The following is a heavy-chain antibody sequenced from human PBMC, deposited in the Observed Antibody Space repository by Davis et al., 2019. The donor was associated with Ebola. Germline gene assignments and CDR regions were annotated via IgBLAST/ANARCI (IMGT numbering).Heavy chain of an antibody. Sequence: SVKVSCKASGGTFSSYAISWVRQAPGQGLEWMGGIIPIFGTANYAQKFQGRVTITADESTSTAYMELRSLRSDDTAVYYCARVGWELRWGWFDPWGQGTLVTVSS. CDR1: GGTFSSYA. V-gene: IGHV1-69*13. D-gene: IGHD1-26*01. J-gene: IGHJ5*02. CDR2: IIPIFGTA. CDR3: ARVGWELRWGWFDP.